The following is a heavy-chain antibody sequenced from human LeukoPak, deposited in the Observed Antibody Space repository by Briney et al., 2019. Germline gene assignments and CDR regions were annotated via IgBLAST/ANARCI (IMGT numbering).Heavy chain of an antibody. Sequence: SETLSLTCAVYGGSFSGYYWSWIRQPPGKGLEWIGEISHSGSTNYNPSLKSRVTISVDTSKNQFSLKLSSVTAADTAVYYCARGLGVYCTNGVCYTSLYFQHWGQGTLVTVSS. CDR1: GGSFSGYY. CDR2: ISHSGST. V-gene: IGHV4-34*01. J-gene: IGHJ1*01. CDR3: ARGLGVYCTNGVCYTSLYFQH. D-gene: IGHD2-8*01.